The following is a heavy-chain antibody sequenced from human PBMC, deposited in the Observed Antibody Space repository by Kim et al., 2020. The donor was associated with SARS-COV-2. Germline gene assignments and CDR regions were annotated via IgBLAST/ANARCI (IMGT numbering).Heavy chain of an antibody. CDR1: GFTFSSYG. J-gene: IGHJ4*02. CDR3: AREEGDYYGSRMSFDY. CDR2: ISYDGSNK. V-gene: IGHV3-33*05. Sequence: GGSLRLSCAASGFTFSSYGMHWVRQAPGKGLEWVADISYDGSNKYYADSVKGRFTISRDNSKNTLYLQMNSLRAEDTAVYYCAREEGDYYGSRMSFDYWGQVTLVTVTS. D-gene: IGHD3-10*01.